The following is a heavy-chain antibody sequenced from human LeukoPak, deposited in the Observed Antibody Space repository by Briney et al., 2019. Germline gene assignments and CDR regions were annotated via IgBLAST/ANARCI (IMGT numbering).Heavy chain of an antibody. CDR2: IYWDDDK. J-gene: IGHJ3*02. V-gene: IGHV2-5*02. Sequence: VSGPTLVKPTQTLTLTCTSSAFSLSTSGVGVGWIRQPPGKALEWLALIYWDDDKRYSPSLKGRLTITKDTSKNQVVLTMTNMDPVDTATYYCAHRGLRGDAFDIWGQGTMVTVSS. CDR3: AHRGLRGDAFDI. D-gene: IGHD3-16*01. CDR1: AFSLSTSGVG.